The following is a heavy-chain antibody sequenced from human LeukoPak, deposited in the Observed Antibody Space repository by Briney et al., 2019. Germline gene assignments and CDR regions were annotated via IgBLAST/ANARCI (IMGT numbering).Heavy chain of an antibody. CDR3: ARGPPNWGYDY. V-gene: IGHV1-8*01. D-gene: IGHD7-27*01. CDR2: MSPNSGDT. CDR1: GCTFTSYD. Sequence: ASVKVSCKASGCTFTSYDFDWVRQATGQRPEWMGWMSPNSGDTGYAQKFQDRVTMTRNTSISTAYMELSSLRSDDTAVYYCARGPPNWGYDYWGPGTLVTVSS. J-gene: IGHJ4*02.